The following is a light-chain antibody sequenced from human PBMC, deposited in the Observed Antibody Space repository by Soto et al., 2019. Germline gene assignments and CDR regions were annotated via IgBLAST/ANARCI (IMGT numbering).Light chain of an antibody. J-gene: IGKJ2*01. V-gene: IGKV1-39*01. Sequence: DIQMTQPPSSLSASVGDRVTITCRASQSISNYLNWYQQKPGKAPKLLIYAASSLQSGVPSRFSGSGSGTNFTRTISSLQPEDFATYYCQQSYSTPRTFGQGTNLEIK. CDR2: AAS. CDR3: QQSYSTPRT. CDR1: QSISNY.